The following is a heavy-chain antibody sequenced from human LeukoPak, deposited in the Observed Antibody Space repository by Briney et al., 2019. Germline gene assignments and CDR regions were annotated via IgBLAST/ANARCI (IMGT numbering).Heavy chain of an antibody. J-gene: IGHJ4*02. CDR2: MSYDGNK. CDR3: ARDGGSSWFGGYYFDY. D-gene: IGHD6-13*01. Sequence: GGSLRLSCAASGFTFTSYGFHWVRQAPGKALEWVAFMSYDGNKKYGDSLKGRFTISRDNAKNTLHLQMIGLRPDDTAVYYCARDGGSSWFGGYYFDYWGQGTLVTVSS. CDR1: GFTFTSYG. V-gene: IGHV3-30*03.